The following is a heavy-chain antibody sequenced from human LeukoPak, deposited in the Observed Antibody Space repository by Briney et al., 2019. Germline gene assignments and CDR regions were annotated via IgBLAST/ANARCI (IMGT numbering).Heavy chain of an antibody. D-gene: IGHD6-13*01. CDR2: INPNSGGT. CDR3: ASLIAAAGDYFDY. Sequence: GTSVKVSCKASGYTFTGYYMHWVRQAPGQGLEWMGWINPNSGGTNYAQKFQGRVTMTRDTSISTAYMELSRLRSDDTAVYYCASLIAAAGDYFDYWGQGTLVTVSS. V-gene: IGHV1-2*02. CDR1: GYTFTGYY. J-gene: IGHJ4*02.